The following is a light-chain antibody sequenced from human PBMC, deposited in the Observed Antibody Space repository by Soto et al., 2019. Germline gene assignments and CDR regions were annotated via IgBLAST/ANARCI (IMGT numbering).Light chain of an antibody. CDR2: EVT. V-gene: IGLV2-14*01. CDR3: CSYTTTSTYV. Sequence: QPVLTQPASVSGSLGQSITISCTGTSSDVGYYEYVSWYQQHPGKAPKVMIYEVTNRPSGVSNRFSGSKSGNTASLTISGLQAEDEADYYCCSYTTTSTYVFGTGTKLTVL. CDR1: SSDVGYYEY. J-gene: IGLJ1*01.